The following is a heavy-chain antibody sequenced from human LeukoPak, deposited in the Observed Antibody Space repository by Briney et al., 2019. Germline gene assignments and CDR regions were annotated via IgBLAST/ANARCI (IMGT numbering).Heavy chain of an antibody. Sequence: GGSLRLSCAASGLIVSSNYMSWVRQAPGKGLEWVAVISYDGSNKYYADSVKGRFTISRDNSKNTLYLQMNSLRAEDTAVYYCARVSRAGKYYYGMDVWGQGTTVTVSS. CDR3: ARVSRAGKYYYGMDV. CDR2: ISYDGSNK. CDR1: GLIVSSNY. J-gene: IGHJ6*02. V-gene: IGHV3-30*03.